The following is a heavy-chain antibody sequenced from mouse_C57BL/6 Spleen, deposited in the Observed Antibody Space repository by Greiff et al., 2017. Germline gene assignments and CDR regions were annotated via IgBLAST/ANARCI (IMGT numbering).Heavy chain of an antibody. CDR2: IWSGGST. J-gene: IGHJ4*01. V-gene: IGHV2-2*01. CDR3: ARPGSSYVNYAMDY. Sequence: QVQLKQSGPGLVQPSQSLSITCTVSGFSLTSYGVHWVRQSPGKGLEWLGVIWSGGSTDYNAAFISRLSVSKDNSKSQVFFKMNSLQADDTAIYYCARPGSSYVNYAMDYWGQGTSVTVSS. D-gene: IGHD1-1*01. CDR1: GFSLTSYG.